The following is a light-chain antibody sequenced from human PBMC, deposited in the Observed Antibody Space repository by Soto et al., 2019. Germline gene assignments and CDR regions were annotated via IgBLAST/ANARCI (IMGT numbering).Light chain of an antibody. CDR1: NIESKS. CDR3: QVWDTISDHVV. CDR2: YDS. V-gene: IGLV3-21*04. J-gene: IGLJ2*01. Sequence: SYELTQPPSVSVAPEKTARITCGGNNIESKSVHWYQQKPGQAPVLVIYYDSDRPSGIPERFSGSNSGNTATLTISRVEAGDEADYYCQVWDTISDHVVFGGGTKLTVL.